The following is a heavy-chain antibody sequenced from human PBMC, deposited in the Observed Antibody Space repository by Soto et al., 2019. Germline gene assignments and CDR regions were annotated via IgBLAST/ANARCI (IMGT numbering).Heavy chain of an antibody. Sequence: GGSLRLSCAASGFTFSSYGMHWVRQAPGKGLEWVAVISYDGSNKYYADSVKGRFTISRDNSKNTLYLQMNSLRAEDTAVYYCAKDHSSSWYLGVSGMDVWGQGTTVTVSS. D-gene: IGHD6-13*01. V-gene: IGHV3-30*18. CDR3: AKDHSSSWYLGVSGMDV. J-gene: IGHJ6*02. CDR2: ISYDGSNK. CDR1: GFTFSSYG.